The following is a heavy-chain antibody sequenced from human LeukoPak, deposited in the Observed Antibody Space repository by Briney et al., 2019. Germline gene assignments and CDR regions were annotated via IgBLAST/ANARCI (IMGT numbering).Heavy chain of an antibody. CDR1: GYTFTTYA. D-gene: IGHD6-13*01. J-gene: IGHJ5*02. CDR3: ARGLGYGVFDP. Sequence: GASVKVSCKASGYTFTTYALTWVRQAPGQRLEWMGRINVGNGNTKSSQKFQGRVTITRDMSASTAHMELSSLRSEDTAVYYCARGLGYGVFDPWGQGTLVTVSS. V-gene: IGHV1-3*01. CDR2: INVGNGNT.